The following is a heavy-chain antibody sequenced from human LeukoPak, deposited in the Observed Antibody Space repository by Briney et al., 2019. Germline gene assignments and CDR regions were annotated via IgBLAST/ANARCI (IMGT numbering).Heavy chain of an antibody. Sequence: GGSLRLSCAASGFTFSSYEMNWVRQAPGKGLEWVSAISGSGGSTYYADSVKGRFTISRDNSKNTLYLQMNSLRAEDTAVYYCAKGGWEPPRFDYWGQGTLVTVSS. CDR1: GFTFSSYE. D-gene: IGHD1-26*01. J-gene: IGHJ4*02. CDR3: AKGGWEPPRFDY. CDR2: ISGSGGST. V-gene: IGHV3-23*01.